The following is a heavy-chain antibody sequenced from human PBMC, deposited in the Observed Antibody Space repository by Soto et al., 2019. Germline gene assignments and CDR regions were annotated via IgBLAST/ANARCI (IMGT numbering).Heavy chain of an antibody. J-gene: IGHJ4*02. CDR1: GFTFSNYA. CDR2: ISGNGGST. V-gene: IGHV3-64*01. Sequence: EVQLVESGGGLVQPGGSLRLSCAASGFTFSNYAMHWVRQAPGKGLEYVSAISGNGGSTYYANSVKGRFTISRDNSKNTLYLQMGSLRAEDMAVYYCARRGYGLYFDYWGQGTLVTVSS. CDR3: ARRGYGLYFDY. D-gene: IGHD3-10*01.